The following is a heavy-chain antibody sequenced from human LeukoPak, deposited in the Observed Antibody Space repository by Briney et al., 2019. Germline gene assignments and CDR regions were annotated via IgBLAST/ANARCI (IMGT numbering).Heavy chain of an antibody. CDR1: GGSISSYY. D-gene: IGHD1-26*01. CDR2: IYYSGST. J-gene: IGHJ3*02. V-gene: IGHV4-59*12. CDR3: AREGATSGQNALDI. Sequence: SETLSLTCTVSGGSISSYYWSWIRQPPGKGLEWIGYIYYSGSTNYNPSLKSRVTISVDTSKNQFSLKLSSVTAADTAVYYCAREGATSGQNALDIWGQGTMVTVSS.